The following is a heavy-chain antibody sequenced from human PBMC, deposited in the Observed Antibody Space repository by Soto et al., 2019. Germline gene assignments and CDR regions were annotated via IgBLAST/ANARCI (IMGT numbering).Heavy chain of an antibody. CDR3: ARIRAGTAARPWWFDP. CDR2: IYYSGST. CDR1: GDSISNYY. J-gene: IGHJ5*02. Sequence: SETLSLTGTVSGDSISNYYCSWIRQPPWKGLEWIGHIYYSGSTNYNPSLKSRVTISVDKSKNQFSLQLTSVTAADTAVYYCARIRAGTAARPWWFDPCGQGILVPFSS. D-gene: IGHD6-6*01. V-gene: IGHV4-59*13.